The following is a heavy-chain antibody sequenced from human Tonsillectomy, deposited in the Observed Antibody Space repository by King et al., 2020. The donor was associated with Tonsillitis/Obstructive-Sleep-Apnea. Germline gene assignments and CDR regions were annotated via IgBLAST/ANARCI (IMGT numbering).Heavy chain of an antibody. D-gene: IGHD6-19*01. CDR1: RFTFSSYW. J-gene: IGHJ4*02. V-gene: IGHV3-74*01. CDR3: ARGSSDWYGIDY. CDR2: INRDGSNT. Sequence: VQLVESGGGLVQPGGSLRLSCGASRFTFSSYWMHWVRQVPGKGLVWVSRINRDGSNTGYEDSVKGRCTISRDNAENTLYLQMNSLRAEDTAVYYCARGSSDWYGIDYWGQGTLVTVSS.